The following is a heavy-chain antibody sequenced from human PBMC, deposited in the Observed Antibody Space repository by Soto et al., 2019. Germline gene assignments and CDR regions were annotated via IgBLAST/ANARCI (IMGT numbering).Heavy chain of an antibody. CDR3: AKDPTTAAGTTELY. CDR1: GFTFSSYG. D-gene: IGHD6-13*01. Sequence: QVQLVESGGGVVQPGRSLRLSCAASGFTFSSYGMHWVRQAPGKGLEWVAVISYDGSNKYYADSVKGRFTISRDNSKNTLYLQMNSLRAEDTAVYYCAKDPTTAAGTTELYWGQGTLVTVSS. J-gene: IGHJ4*02. CDR2: ISYDGSNK. V-gene: IGHV3-30*18.